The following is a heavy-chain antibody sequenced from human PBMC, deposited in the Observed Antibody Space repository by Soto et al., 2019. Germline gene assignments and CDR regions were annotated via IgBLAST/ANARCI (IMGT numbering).Heavy chain of an antibody. J-gene: IGHJ5*02. D-gene: IGHD6-19*01. V-gene: IGHV3-7*01. Sequence: GGSLRLSCAASGFTFSNYWMHWVRQAPGKGLEWVANVKQDGSEKYYVDSVKGRFTMSRDNAKNSVYLQMSSLRVEDTAVYYCARDPLAVAGLFSWFDPWGQGTLVTVSS. CDR2: VKQDGSEK. CDR1: GFTFSNYW. CDR3: ARDPLAVAGLFSWFDP.